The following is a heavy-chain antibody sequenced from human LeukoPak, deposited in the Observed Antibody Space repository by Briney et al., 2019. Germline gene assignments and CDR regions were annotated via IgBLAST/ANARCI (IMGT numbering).Heavy chain of an antibody. CDR1: GGSISSSSDY. J-gene: IGHJ4*02. CDR2: IYYSGST. CDR3: ARVDGDYTFDY. D-gene: IGHD4-17*01. Sequence: SETLSLTCTVSGGSISSSSDYWGWIRQAPGKGLEWIGYIYYSGSTNYNPSLKSRVTISVDTSKNQFSLKLSSVTAADTAVYYCARVDGDYTFDYWGQGTLVTVSS. V-gene: IGHV4-61*05.